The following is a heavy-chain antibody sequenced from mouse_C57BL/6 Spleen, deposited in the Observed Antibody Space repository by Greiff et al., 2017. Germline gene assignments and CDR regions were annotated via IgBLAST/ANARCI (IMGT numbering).Heavy chain of an antibody. CDR2: IYPGNSDT. CDR3: TSSVVHWYFDV. Sequence: VQLQQSGTVLARPGASVKMSCKTSGYTFTSYWMHWVKQRPGQGLEWIGAIYPGNSDTSYNQKFKGKAKLTAVTSASTAYMELSSLTNEDSAVYYCTSSVVHWYFDVWGTGTTGTVSS. D-gene: IGHD1-1*01. J-gene: IGHJ1*03. V-gene: IGHV1-5*01. CDR1: GYTFTSYW.